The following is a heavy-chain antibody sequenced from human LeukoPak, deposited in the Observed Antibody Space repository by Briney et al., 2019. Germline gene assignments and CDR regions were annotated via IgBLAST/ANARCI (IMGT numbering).Heavy chain of an antibody. CDR1: GFTFSSYA. CDR3: ARGGTNYYYMDV. Sequence: PTGGSLRLSCAASGFTFSSYAMSWVRQAPGKGLEWVSAISGSGGSTYYADSVKGRFTISRDNSKNTLYLQLNTVRAEDTALYYCARGGTNYYYMDVWGNGTTVTVSS. V-gene: IGHV3-23*01. D-gene: IGHD3-10*01. J-gene: IGHJ6*03. CDR2: ISGSGGST.